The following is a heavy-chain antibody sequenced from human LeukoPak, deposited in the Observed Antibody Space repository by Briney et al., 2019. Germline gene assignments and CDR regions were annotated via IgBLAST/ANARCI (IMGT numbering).Heavy chain of an antibody. V-gene: IGHV4-59*01. J-gene: IGHJ4*02. CDR3: ARFSYSGSFYY. CDR1: GGSISSYY. Sequence: SETLSLTCTVSGGSISSYYWSWIRQPPGKGLEWIGYIYYSGSTNYNPSLKSRVTMSVDTSKNQLSLKMSSVTAAVTAVYYCARFSYSGSFYYWGQGTLVTVSS. CDR2: IYYSGST. D-gene: IGHD1-26*01.